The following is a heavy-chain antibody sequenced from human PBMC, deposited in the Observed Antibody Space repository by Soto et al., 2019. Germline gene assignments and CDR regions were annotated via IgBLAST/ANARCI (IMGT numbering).Heavy chain of an antibody. D-gene: IGHD5-12*01. Sequence: QVQLVESGGGVVQPGRSLRLSCAASGFTFSSYGMHWVRQAPGKGLEWVAVISYDGSNKYYADSVKGRFTISRDNSKNTLYLQMNSLRAEDTAVYYCARDSGYDLENNAFYIWGQGTMVTVSS. J-gene: IGHJ3*02. CDR1: GFTFSSYG. CDR3: ARDSGYDLENNAFYI. CDR2: ISYDGSNK. V-gene: IGHV3-30*03.